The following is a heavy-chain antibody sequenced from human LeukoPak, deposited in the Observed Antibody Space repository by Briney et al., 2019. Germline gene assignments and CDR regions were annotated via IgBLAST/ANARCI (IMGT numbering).Heavy chain of an antibody. J-gene: IGHJ5*02. CDR3: ARDRDRTNWFDP. Sequence: ASVKVSCKASGYTFTGYYMHWVRQAPGQGLEWMGWINPNSGGANYAQKFQGRVTMTRDTSISTAYMELSRLRSDDTAVYYCARDRDRTNWFDPWGQGTLVTVSS. V-gene: IGHV1-2*02. D-gene: IGHD2-15*01. CDR1: GYTFTGYY. CDR2: INPNSGGA.